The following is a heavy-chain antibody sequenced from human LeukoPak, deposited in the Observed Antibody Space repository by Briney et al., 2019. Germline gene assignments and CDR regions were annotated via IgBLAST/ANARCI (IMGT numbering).Heavy chain of an antibody. J-gene: IGHJ5*02. D-gene: IGHD2-2*01. CDR2: ISSSSSYI. CDR1: GFTFSSYS. CDR3: ASSRLPAAKNWFDP. V-gene: IGHV3-21*01. Sequence: GGSLRLSCAASGFTFSSYSMNWVRQAPGKGLEWVSSISSSSSYIYYADSVKGRFTISRDNAKNSLYLQMTSLRAEDTAVYYCASSRLPAAKNWFDPWGQGTLVTVSP.